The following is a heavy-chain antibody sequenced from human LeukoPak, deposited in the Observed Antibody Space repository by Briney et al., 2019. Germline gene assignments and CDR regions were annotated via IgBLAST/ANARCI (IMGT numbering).Heavy chain of an antibody. V-gene: IGHV5-51*01. CDR3: ARRGFTGDGIGY. J-gene: IGHJ4*02. CDR2: IYPGDSHA. Sequence: GESLKISCKGSGYSFTGYWIGWVRQMPGKGLEWMGIIYPGDSHASYSPSFQGQATISADKSITTAYLQWSSLKASDTAMYYCARRGFTGDGIGYWGQGTLANVSS. CDR1: GYSFTGYW. D-gene: IGHD3-10*01.